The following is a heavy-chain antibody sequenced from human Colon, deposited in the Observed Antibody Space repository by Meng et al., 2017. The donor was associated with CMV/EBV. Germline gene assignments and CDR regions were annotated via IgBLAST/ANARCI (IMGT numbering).Heavy chain of an antibody. CDR3: AKVGVFLRGHPSSFDS. CDR2: FYSGARDI. V-gene: IGHV3-23*03. J-gene: IGHJ4*02. Sequence: GGSLRLSCAASGFTFSSYAMSWVRQTPGKGLEGVSLFYSGARDIYYSDPVRGRFTISRDDSKNTLFLQMDSLRAEDTAVYYCAKVGVFLRGHPSSFDSWGPGALVTVSS. CDR1: GFTFSSYA. D-gene: IGHD1-26*01.